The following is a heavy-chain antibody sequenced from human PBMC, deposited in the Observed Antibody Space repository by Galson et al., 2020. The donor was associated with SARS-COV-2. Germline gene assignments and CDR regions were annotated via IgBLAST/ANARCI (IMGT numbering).Heavy chain of an antibody. Sequence: SLKISCAASGFTFDDYAMHWVRQAPGKGLEWVSGISWNSGSIGYADSVKGRFTISRDNAKNSLYLQMNSLRAEDTALYYCAKMGPGYSGYVLVSAFDIWGQGTMVTVSS. J-gene: IGHJ3*02. CDR2: ISWNSGSI. D-gene: IGHD5-12*01. CDR1: GFTFDDYA. V-gene: IGHV3-9*01. CDR3: AKMGPGYSGYVLVSAFDI.